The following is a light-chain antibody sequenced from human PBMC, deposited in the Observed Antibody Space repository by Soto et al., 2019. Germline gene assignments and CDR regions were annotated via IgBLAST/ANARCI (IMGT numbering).Light chain of an antibody. J-gene: IGLJ2*01. CDR1: SRDVGSYDL. Sequence: QSALTQPASVSGSPGQSITISCTGTSRDVGSYDLVSWYQQYPGRAPKLMIYEVTKRPSGVSNRFSGSKSGNTASLTISGLQAEDEADYYCCSYAGSSGLLFCGGTKLTVL. CDR2: EVT. CDR3: CSYAGSSGLL. V-gene: IGLV2-23*02.